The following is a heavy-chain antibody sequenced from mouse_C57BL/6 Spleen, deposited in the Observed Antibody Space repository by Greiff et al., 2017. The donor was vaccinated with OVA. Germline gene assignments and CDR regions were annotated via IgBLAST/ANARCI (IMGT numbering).Heavy chain of an antibody. CDR2: IDPSDSYT. V-gene: IGHV1-69*01. Sequence: QVQLQQPGAELVMPGASVKLSCKASGYTFTSYWMHWVKQRPGQGLEWIGEIDPSDSYTNYNQKFKGKSTLTVDKSSSTAYMQLSSLTSEDSAVDYCARCELGRRYFDYWGQGTTLTVSS. J-gene: IGHJ2*01. CDR1: GYTFTSYW. D-gene: IGHD4-1*01. CDR3: ARCELGRRYFDY.